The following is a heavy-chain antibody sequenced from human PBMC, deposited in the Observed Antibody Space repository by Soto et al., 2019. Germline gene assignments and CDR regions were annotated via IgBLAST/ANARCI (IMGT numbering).Heavy chain of an antibody. D-gene: IGHD7-27*01. V-gene: IGHV4-59*01. CDR1: GGTIGDYY. Sequence: TKSISGGTIGDYYWSWIRQPPGKGLEWLAYIYYTGKTDQNPSLERRVSISLGTSKNQFSLNLRSVTAADTAVYYCVRTPNTASYF. CDR3: VRTPNTASYF. CDR2: IYYTGKT. J-gene: IGHJ4*03.